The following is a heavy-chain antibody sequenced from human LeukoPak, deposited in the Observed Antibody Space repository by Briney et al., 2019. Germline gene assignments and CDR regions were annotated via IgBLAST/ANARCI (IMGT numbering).Heavy chain of an antibody. CDR3: ARDITPKRLGY. J-gene: IGHJ4*02. CDR2: ISSSSGYI. D-gene: IGHD3-16*01. V-gene: IGHV3-21*01. Sequence: PGGSLRLSCAASGFTFSSYSMNWVRQAPGKGLEWVSSISSSSGYIYYADSVKGRFTISRDNAKNSLYLQMNSLRAEDTAVYYCARDITPKRLGYWGQGTLVTVSS. CDR1: GFTFSSYS.